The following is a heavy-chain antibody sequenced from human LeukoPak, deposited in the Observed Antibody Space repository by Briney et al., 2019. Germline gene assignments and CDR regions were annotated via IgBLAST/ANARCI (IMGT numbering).Heavy chain of an antibody. D-gene: IGHD6-13*01. CDR3: ARDGGSNWYGAFDI. Sequence: GGSLRLSCAASGFTFSSESMNWVRPAPGKGLEWVSYISTSSSTRYYADSVKGRFTISRDNAKNSVYLQMNSLRAEDTALYYCARDGGSNWYGAFDIWGQGTMVTVSS. CDR2: ISTSSSTR. CDR1: GFTFSSES. V-gene: IGHV3-48*01. J-gene: IGHJ3*02.